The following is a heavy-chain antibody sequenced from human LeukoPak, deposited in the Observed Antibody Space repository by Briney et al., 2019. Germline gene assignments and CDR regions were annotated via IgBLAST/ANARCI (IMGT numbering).Heavy chain of an antibody. CDR3: ARDKGQDGVWGTFVY. CDR2: INPNSGGT. CDR1: GYTFTDYY. D-gene: IGHD3-16*01. J-gene: IGHJ4*02. Sequence: ASVKVSCKASGYTFTDYYMHWVRQAPGQGLEWMGWINPNSGGTNYAQKFQGRVSMTMDTSISTAYMELSRLRSDDTAVYYCARDKGQDGVWGTFVYWGQGTLVTVSS. V-gene: IGHV1-2*02.